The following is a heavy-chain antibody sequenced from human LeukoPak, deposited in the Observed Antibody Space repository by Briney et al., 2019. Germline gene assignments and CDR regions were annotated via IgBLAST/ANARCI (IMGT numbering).Heavy chain of an antibody. CDR3: AKKGGSSGRYDYLDY. J-gene: IGHJ4*02. CDR2: ISGGGGST. Sequence: GGSLRLSCAASGFTFTSYSMNWVRQAPGKGLEWVSTISGGGGSTYYADSVKGRFTISRDNSKNTLYLQVNSLRAEDTAVYYCAKKGGSSGRYDYLDYWGQGTLVTVSS. CDR1: GFTFTSYS. V-gene: IGHV3-23*01. D-gene: IGHD6-19*01.